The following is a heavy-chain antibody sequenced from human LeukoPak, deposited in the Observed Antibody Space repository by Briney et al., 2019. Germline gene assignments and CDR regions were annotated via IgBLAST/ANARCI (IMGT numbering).Heavy chain of an antibody. Sequence: PGGPLRLSCTASGFTFSSLAMHWVRQAPGKGLEWASGISGSGDATYYADSVRGRFTVSRDNSKNTLYLQMSSLRAEDTALYFCARVLSIGFHYDYWGPGTLVTVSS. CDR2: ISGSGDAT. CDR3: ARVLSIGFHYDY. D-gene: IGHD3-22*01. V-gene: IGHV3-23*01. J-gene: IGHJ4*02. CDR1: GFTFSSLA.